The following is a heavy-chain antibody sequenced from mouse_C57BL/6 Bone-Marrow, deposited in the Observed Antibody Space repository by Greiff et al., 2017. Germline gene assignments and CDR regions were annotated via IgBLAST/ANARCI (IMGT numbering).Heavy chain of an antibody. J-gene: IGHJ4*01. Sequence: QVQLQQPGAELVKPGASVKLSCKASGYTFTNYWMHWVKQRPGQGLEWIGMMHPNGGSPDYNEKFKSEATLSGDKSSRKAYMELSSLTSEDSAVYYCARSYDYDDYTMDYWGQGTSVTVSS. D-gene: IGHD2-4*01. V-gene: IGHV1-64*01. CDR2: MHPNGGSP. CDR1: GYTFTNYW. CDR3: ARSYDYDDYTMDY.